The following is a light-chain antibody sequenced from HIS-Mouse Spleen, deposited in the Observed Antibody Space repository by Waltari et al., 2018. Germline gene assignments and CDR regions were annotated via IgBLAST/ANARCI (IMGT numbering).Light chain of an antibody. J-gene: IGLJ3*02. V-gene: IGLV1-47*01. CDR2: RNN. CDR3: AAWDDSLSGPV. Sequence: QSVLTQPPSPSGTPGQRVTIPCSGSSSNIGSNYVYWYQQLPGTAPNLLIYRNNQRPSGVPDRFSGSKSGTSASLAISGLRSEDEADYYCAAWDDSLSGPVFGGGTKLTVL. CDR1: SSNIGSNY.